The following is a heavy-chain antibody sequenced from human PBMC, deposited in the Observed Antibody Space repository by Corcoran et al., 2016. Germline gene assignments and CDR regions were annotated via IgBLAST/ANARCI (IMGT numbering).Heavy chain of an antibody. Sequence: QVQLVQSGAEVKKPGSSVKVSCKASGGTFSTHAISWVRQAPGQGLEWMGGIIPIFGPANYAQKFQGIVTITADESTSTAYMELSSLKSEDTAVYYCAGSAYTSTLSPGIWGQGTLLTVSS. CDR1: GGTFSTHA. D-gene: IGHD6-6*01. CDR3: AGSAYTSTLSPGI. J-gene: IGHJ4*02. V-gene: IGHV1-69*01. CDR2: IIPIFGPA.